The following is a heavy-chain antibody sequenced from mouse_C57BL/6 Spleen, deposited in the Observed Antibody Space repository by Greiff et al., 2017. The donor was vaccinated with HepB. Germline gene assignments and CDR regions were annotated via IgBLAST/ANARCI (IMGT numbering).Heavy chain of an antibody. Sequence: EVKLQESGGGLVKPGGSLKLSCAASGFTFSDYGMHWVRQAPEKGLEWVAYISSGSSTIYYADTVKGRFTISRDNAKNTLFLQMTSLRSEDTAMYYCARIYYYGSSGYFDYWGQGTTLTVSS. CDR2: ISSGSSTI. V-gene: IGHV5-17*01. CDR3: ARIYYYGSSGYFDY. CDR1: GFTFSDYG. D-gene: IGHD1-1*01. J-gene: IGHJ2*01.